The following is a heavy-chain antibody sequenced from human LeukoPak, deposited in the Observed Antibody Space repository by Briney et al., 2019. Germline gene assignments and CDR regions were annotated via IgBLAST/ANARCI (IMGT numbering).Heavy chain of an antibody. CDR2: ISYDGSNK. V-gene: IGHV3-30*18. D-gene: IGHD3-22*01. J-gene: IGHJ3*02. CDR1: GFTFSSYG. CDR3: AKSYYYDSSPDDAFDI. Sequence: GGSLRLSCAASGFTFSSYGMHWVRQAPGKGLEWVAVISYDGSNKYYADSVKGRFTISRDNAKNSLYLQMNSLRAEDTAVYYCAKSYYYDSSPDDAFDIWGQGTMVTVSS.